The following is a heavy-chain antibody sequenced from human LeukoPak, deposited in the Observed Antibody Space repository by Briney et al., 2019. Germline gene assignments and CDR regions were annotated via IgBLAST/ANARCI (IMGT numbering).Heavy chain of an antibody. Sequence: GGSLRLSCAASGFTFSSYGMSWVRQAPGKGLEWVSGSSGSGGFTYYADSLKGRFTISRDNSKNMLYLQMNSLRVEDTAVYYCAKGHGSTWYDGLYHFDYWGQGTLVTVSS. CDR2: SSGSGGFT. V-gene: IGHV3-23*01. J-gene: IGHJ4*02. D-gene: IGHD6-13*01. CDR3: AKGHGSTWYDGLYHFDY. CDR1: GFTFSSYG.